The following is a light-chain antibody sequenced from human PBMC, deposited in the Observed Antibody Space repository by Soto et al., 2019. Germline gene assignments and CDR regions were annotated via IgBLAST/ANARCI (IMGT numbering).Light chain of an antibody. CDR3: QQYCSSPRIT. CDR1: QSVGSDY. J-gene: IGKJ4*01. V-gene: IGKV3-20*01. CDR2: GAS. Sequence: PGERATLSCRASQSVGSDYLAWYQQKPGQAPRLLIYGASIRATGIPDRFSGSGSGTDFTLTISRLEPEDFAVYYCQQYCSSPRITFGGGTKVEIK.